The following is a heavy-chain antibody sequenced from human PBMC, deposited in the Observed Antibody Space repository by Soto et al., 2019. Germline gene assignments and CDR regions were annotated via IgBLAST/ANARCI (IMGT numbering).Heavy chain of an antibody. Sequence: GGSLRLSCAASGFTFSSYGIHWVRQAPGKGLEWVAVIWYDGSNKYYADSVKGRFTISRDNSKNTLYLQMNSLRAEDTAVYYCAREAGLPTHGNYYMDVWGKGTTVTVSS. CDR3: AREAGLPTHGNYYMDV. V-gene: IGHV3-33*01. D-gene: IGHD2-15*01. CDR2: IWYDGSNK. J-gene: IGHJ6*03. CDR1: GFTFSSYG.